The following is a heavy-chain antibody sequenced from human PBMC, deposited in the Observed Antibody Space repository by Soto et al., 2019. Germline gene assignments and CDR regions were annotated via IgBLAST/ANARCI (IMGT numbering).Heavy chain of an antibody. J-gene: IGHJ5*02. CDR2: IYYSGST. CDR1: GGSISSYY. V-gene: IGHV4-59*01. Sequence: SETLSLTCTVSGGSISSYYWSWIRQPPGKGLEWIGYIYYSGSTNYNPSLKSRVTISVDTSKNQFSLKLSSVTAADTAVYYCAGAQHDYGDYVGELDPWGQGTLVTVSS. D-gene: IGHD4-17*01. CDR3: AGAQHDYGDYVGELDP.